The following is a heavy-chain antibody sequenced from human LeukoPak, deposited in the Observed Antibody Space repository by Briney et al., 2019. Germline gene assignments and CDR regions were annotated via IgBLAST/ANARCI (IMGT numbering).Heavy chain of an antibody. D-gene: IGHD2-15*01. Sequence: SVPVSCQASGGTFSRYAISWVRQAPGQGLEWMGGIIPIFGTAKYAQKFHGRVTITTDESTSTAYTVLSRLRSEDTAVYYCARDRVWDDCSGGSCSEGGNWFDPWGQGTLVTVAS. V-gene: IGHV1-69*05. J-gene: IGHJ5*02. CDR1: GGTFSRYA. CDR2: IIPIFGTA. CDR3: ARDRVWDDCSGGSCSEGGNWFDP.